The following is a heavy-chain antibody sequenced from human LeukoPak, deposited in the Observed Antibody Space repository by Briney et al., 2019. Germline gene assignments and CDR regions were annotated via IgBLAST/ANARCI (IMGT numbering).Heavy chain of an antibody. CDR3: ARRGTAWSGYYPSPRYYYMDV. Sequence: ASVKVSCKASGYTFTGYDINWVRQATGQGLEWMGWMNPNSGNTGYAQKFQGRVTMTRNTSISTAYMELSSLRSEDTAVYYCARRGTAWSGYYPSPRYYYMDVWGKGTTVTVSS. CDR2: MNPNSGNT. J-gene: IGHJ6*03. V-gene: IGHV1-8*01. CDR1: GYTFTGYD. D-gene: IGHD3-3*01.